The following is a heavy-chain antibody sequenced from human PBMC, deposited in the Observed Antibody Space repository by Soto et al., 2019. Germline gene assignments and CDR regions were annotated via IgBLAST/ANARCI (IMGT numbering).Heavy chain of an antibody. CDR2: IKQDGSEK. D-gene: IGHD2-21*02. J-gene: IGHJ6*02. CDR3: ARERLVTGYYYYYYGMDV. CDR1: GFTFSSYW. Sequence: GGSLRLSCAASGFTFSSYWMSWVRQAPGKGLEWVANIKQDGSEKYYVDSVKGRFTISRDNAKNSLYLQMNSLRAEDTAVYYCARERLVTGYYYYYYGMDVWGQGTTVTVSS. V-gene: IGHV3-7*01.